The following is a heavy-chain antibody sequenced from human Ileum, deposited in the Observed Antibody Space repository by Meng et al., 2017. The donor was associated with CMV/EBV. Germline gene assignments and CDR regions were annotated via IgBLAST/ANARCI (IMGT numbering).Heavy chain of an antibody. D-gene: IGHD6-13*01. V-gene: IGHV3-23*01. CDR1: GFTFSSYA. CDR2: ISGSGGST. Sequence: EVQLLGSGGCLVPPGGSLRLSCAAAGFTFSSYAMSWVRQAPGKGLEWVSAISGSGGSTYYADSVKGRFTISRDNSKNTLYLQMNSLRAEDTAVYYCANFPGIAAAGFDYWGQGTLVTVSS. J-gene: IGHJ4*02. CDR3: ANFPGIAAAGFDY.